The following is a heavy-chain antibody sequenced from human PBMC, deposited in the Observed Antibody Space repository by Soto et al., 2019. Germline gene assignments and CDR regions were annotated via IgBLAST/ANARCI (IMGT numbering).Heavy chain of an antibody. D-gene: IGHD3-10*01. J-gene: IGHJ4*02. CDR2: ISRSSSTI. Sequence: EVQLVESGGGLVHPGGSLRLSCAASEFPFSSYSMNWVRQAPGKGLEWVSYISRSSSTIHYADSVKGRFTISRDNAKNSLYLKMNSLRDEDTAVYYCTRDYGTGSDYYWGQGILVTVSS. CDR1: EFPFSSYS. V-gene: IGHV3-48*02. CDR3: TRDYGTGSDYY.